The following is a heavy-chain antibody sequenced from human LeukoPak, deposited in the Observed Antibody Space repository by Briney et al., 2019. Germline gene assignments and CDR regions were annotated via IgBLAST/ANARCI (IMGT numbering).Heavy chain of an antibody. CDR1: GFTFSGSA. D-gene: IGHD2-21*01. V-gene: IGHV3-73*01. CDR3: TPDVGDVVFTTAY. J-gene: IGHJ4*02. Sequence: GGSLRLSCAASGFTFSGSAMHWVRQASGKGLEWVGRIRSKPHNYATAYAASMKGRFTLSRDDSENTAFLQMNSLRTEDTAVYYCTPDVGDVVFTTAYWGQGTLVTVSS. CDR2: IRSKPHNYAT.